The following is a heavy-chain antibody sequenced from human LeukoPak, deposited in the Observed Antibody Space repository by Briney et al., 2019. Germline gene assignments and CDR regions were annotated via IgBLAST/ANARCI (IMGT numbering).Heavy chain of an antibody. CDR2: ISGSGGST. CDR1: GFTFSTYA. Sequence: GGSLRLSCAASGFTFSTYAMNWVRQAPGKGLEWVSAISGSGGSTYYADSVKGRFTISRDNSKNTLYLQMNSLRAEDTAVYYCASSYSSSWGGGFDYWGQGTLVTVSS. D-gene: IGHD6-13*01. V-gene: IGHV3-23*01. J-gene: IGHJ4*02. CDR3: ASSYSSSWGGGFDY.